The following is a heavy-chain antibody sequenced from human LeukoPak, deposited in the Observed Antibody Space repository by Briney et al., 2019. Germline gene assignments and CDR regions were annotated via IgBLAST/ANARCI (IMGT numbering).Heavy chain of an antibody. CDR2: INHSGST. CDR3: ARVGITYYYDSSGYPYFDY. Sequence: PSQTLSLTCAVYGGSFSGYYWSWIRQPPGKGLEWIGEINHSGSTNYNPSLKSRVTISVDTSKNQFSPKLSSVTAADTAVYYCARVGITYYYDSSGYPYFDYWGQGTLVTVSS. CDR1: GGSFSGYY. J-gene: IGHJ4*02. V-gene: IGHV4-34*01. D-gene: IGHD3-22*01.